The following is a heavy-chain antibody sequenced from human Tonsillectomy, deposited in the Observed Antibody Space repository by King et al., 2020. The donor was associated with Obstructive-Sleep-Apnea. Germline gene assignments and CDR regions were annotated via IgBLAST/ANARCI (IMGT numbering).Heavy chain of an antibody. CDR1: GGSISSGGYS. J-gene: IGHJ3*02. V-gene: IGHV4-30-2*01. CDR3: ARGPRGYSGYDFSAFDI. Sequence: LQESGSGLVKPSQTLSLTCAVSGGSISSGGYSWSWIRQPPGKGLEWIGYIYDSGSTYYNPSLKSRVTISVDRSKNQFSLKLNSVTAADTAVYYCARGPRGYSGYDFSAFDIWGQGTMVTVSS. D-gene: IGHD5-12*01. CDR2: IYDSGST.